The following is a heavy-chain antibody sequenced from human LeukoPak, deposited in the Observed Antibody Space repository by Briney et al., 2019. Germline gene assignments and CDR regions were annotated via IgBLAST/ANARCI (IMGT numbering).Heavy chain of an antibody. J-gene: IGHJ5*02. Sequence: KSSETLSLTCTVSGGSISSYYWSWIRQPPGKGLEWIGYIYYSGSTNYNPSLKSRVTISVDTSKNQFSLKLSSVTAADTAVYYCARASPQLVTYWFDPWGQGTLVTVSS. D-gene: IGHD6-13*01. CDR3: ARASPQLVTYWFDP. CDR2: IYYSGST. V-gene: IGHV4-59*01. CDR1: GGSISSYY.